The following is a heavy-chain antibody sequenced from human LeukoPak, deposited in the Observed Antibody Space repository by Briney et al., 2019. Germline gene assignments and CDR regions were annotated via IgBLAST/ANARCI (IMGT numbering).Heavy chain of an antibody. CDR2: IYPGDSDT. CDR1: GYSFPIYW. J-gene: IGHJ4*02. CDR3: ATLVGYGSFFDY. D-gene: IGHD3-10*01. V-gene: IGHV5-51*01. Sequence: GESLKISCEASGYSFPIYWIGWVRQMPGKGLEYMGIIYPGDSDTRYSPSFQGQVTISADKSISTAYLQWSSLKASDTAMYYCATLVGYGSFFDYWGQGTLVTVSS.